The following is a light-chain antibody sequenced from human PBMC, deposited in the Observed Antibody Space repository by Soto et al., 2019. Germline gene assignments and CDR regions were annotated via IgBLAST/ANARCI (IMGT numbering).Light chain of an antibody. Sequence: DIQMTQSPSALSASLGDRSTITCLASQSISSWLAWYQPKPGKAPKLLIYDASTLQSGVPSRYSGSGSGTEFTLTISNLQPDDFATYYCQQYESDSPWTFGQGTKVDIK. CDR2: DAS. CDR1: QSISSW. J-gene: IGKJ1*01. V-gene: IGKV1-5*01. CDR3: QQYESDSPWT.